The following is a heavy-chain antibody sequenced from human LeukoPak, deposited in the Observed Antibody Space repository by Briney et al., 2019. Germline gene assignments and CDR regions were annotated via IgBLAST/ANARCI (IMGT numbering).Heavy chain of an antibody. CDR3: ARGETRNDY. CDR2: ISPYNGNT. CDR1: GYSFINNG. Sequence: ASVKVSCKASGYSFINNGINWVRQAPGQGLEWMGWISPYNGNTNFAQKLQGRVTTTTDTSTSTAYLELRSLTFDDTAVYYCARGETRNDYWGQGTLVTVSS. D-gene: IGHD3-16*01. V-gene: IGHV1-18*01. J-gene: IGHJ4*02.